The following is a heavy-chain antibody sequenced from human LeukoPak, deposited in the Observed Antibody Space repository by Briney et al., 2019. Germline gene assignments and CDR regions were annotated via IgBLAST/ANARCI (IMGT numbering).Heavy chain of an antibody. CDR1: GFTFSSYS. V-gene: IGHV3-48*01. D-gene: IGHD2-21*01. Sequence: GGSLRLSCAASGFTFSSYSMNWVRQAPGKGLEWVSYISSSSSTIYYADSVKGRFTISRDNAKNSLYLQMNSLRAEDTAVYYCAREIAYCGGDCYKDGAEYFQHWGQGTLVTVSS. CDR3: AREIAYCGGDCYKDGAEYFQH. CDR2: ISSSSSTI. J-gene: IGHJ1*01.